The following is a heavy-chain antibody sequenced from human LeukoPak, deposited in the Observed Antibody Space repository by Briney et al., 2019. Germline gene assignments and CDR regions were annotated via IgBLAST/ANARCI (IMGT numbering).Heavy chain of an antibody. J-gene: IGHJ3*02. Sequence: GGSLRLSCAASGFTFSSYGMSWVRQATGKGLEWVSGIDTAGDTYYPGSLKGRFTISRENAKNSLYLQMNSLRAGDTAVYYCARVLTVRSGGYDAFDIWGQGTMVTVSS. CDR2: IDTAGDT. V-gene: IGHV3-13*01. CDR1: GFTFSSYG. CDR3: ARVLTVRSGGYDAFDI. D-gene: IGHD6-25*01.